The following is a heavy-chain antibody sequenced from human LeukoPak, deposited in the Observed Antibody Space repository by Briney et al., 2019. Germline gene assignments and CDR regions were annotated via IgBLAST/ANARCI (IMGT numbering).Heavy chain of an antibody. D-gene: IGHD3-22*01. Sequence: PGGSLRLSCAASGFTLSDYYMTWVRQAPGKGLEWVSAISGSGGSTYYADSVKGRFTISRDNSKNTLYLQMNSLRAEDTAVYYCAKTPDYYDSSGYYPNWFDPWGQGTLVTVSS. V-gene: IGHV3-23*01. CDR3: AKTPDYYDSSGYYPNWFDP. CDR1: GFTLSDYY. CDR2: ISGSGGST. J-gene: IGHJ5*02.